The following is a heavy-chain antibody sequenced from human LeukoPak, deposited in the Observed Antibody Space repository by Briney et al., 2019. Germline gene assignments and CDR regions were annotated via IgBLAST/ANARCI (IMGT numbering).Heavy chain of an antibody. J-gene: IGHJ6*03. Sequence: PGGSLRLSCAASGFTFSSYEMNWVRQAPGKGLEWVSYISSSGSTIYYADSVKGRFTISRDNAKNSLYLQMNSLRSEDTAVYYCARGYAAGIYYYYYYMDVWGKGTTVTISS. CDR1: GFTFSSYE. V-gene: IGHV3-48*03. CDR3: ARGYAAGIYYYYYYMDV. D-gene: IGHD2-2*01. CDR2: ISSSGSTI.